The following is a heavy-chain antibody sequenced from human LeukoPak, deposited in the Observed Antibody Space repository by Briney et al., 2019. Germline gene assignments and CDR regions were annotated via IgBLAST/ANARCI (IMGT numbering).Heavy chain of an antibody. CDR1: GGSISSYY. D-gene: IGHD5-12*01. V-gene: IGHV4-59*01. Sequence: SETLSLTCTVSGGSISSYYWSWIRQPPGKGLEWIGYIYYSGSTNYNPSLKSRVTISVDTSKNQFSLKLSSVTAADTAVYYCARHIVAARQGAFDIWGQGTMVTVSS. J-gene: IGHJ3*02. CDR2: IYYSGST. CDR3: ARHIVAARQGAFDI.